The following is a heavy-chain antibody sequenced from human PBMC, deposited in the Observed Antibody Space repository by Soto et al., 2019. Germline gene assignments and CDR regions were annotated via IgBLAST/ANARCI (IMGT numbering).Heavy chain of an antibody. V-gene: IGHV3-7*01. Sequence: GGSLRLSCVASGFTFSSYWMSWVRQAPGKGLEWVANIKQDGSEKYYVDSVKGRFTISRDNAKNSLYLQMNSLRAEDTAVYYCARDIFGGSSYYCYYMDVWGKGTTVTVSS. D-gene: IGHD6-6*01. J-gene: IGHJ6*03. CDR2: IKQDGSEK. CDR1: GFTFSSYW. CDR3: ARDIFGGSSYYCYYMDV.